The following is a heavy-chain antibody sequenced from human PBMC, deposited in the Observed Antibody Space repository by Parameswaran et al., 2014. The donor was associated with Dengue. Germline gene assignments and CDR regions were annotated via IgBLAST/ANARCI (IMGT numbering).Heavy chain of an antibody. CDR3: ARSSLEVVVKKTYGMDV. CDR2: IYYSGST. J-gene: IGHJ6*02. D-gene: IGHD2-15*01. Sequence: VRQAPGKGLEWIGSIYYSGSTYYNPSLKSRVTISVDTSKNQFSLKLSSVTAADTAVYYCARSSLEVVVKKTYGMDVWGQGTTVTVSS. V-gene: IGHV4-39*01.